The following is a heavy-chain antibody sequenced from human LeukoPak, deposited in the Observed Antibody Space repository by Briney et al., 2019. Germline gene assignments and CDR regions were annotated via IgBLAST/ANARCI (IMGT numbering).Heavy chain of an antibody. D-gene: IGHD6-19*01. V-gene: IGHV3-53*01. CDR3: ARHSSGWHDAFDI. Sequence: PGGSLRLSCAASGFTVSSNYMSWVRQAPGKGLEWVSVIYSGGSTYYADSVKGRFTISRDNSKNTLYLQMSSLRAEDTAVYYCARHSSGWHDAFDIWGQGTMVTVSS. CDR1: GFTVSSNY. CDR2: IYSGGST. J-gene: IGHJ3*02.